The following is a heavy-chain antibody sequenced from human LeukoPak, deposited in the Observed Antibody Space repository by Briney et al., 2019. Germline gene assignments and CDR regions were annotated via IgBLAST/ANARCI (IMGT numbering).Heavy chain of an antibody. CDR3: ARDIEEAGLFLDY. CDR2: IRSKANSYAT. V-gene: IGHV3-73*01. Sequence: GGSLRLSCAASGFTFSGSAMHWVRQASGKGLEWVGRIRSKANSYATAYAASVKGRFTISRDNAKNSLYLQMNSLRAEDTAVYYCARDIEEAGLFLDYWGQGTLVTVSS. J-gene: IGHJ4*02. CDR1: GFTFSGSA. D-gene: IGHD6-13*01.